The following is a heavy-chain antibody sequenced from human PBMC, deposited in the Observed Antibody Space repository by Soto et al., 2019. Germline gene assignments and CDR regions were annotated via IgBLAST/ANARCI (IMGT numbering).Heavy chain of an antibody. CDR3: ARGRGDSAPEGDY. CDR2: INHSGST. J-gene: IGHJ4*02. CDR1: GGSFSGYY. V-gene: IGHV4-34*01. D-gene: IGHD2-15*01. Sequence: QVQLQQWGAGLLKPSETLSLTCAVYGGSFSGYYWSWIRQPPGKGLEWIGEINHSGSTNYNPSLKSRVTISVDTSKNQSSLKLSSVPAADTAVYYCARGRGDSAPEGDYWGQGTLVTVSS.